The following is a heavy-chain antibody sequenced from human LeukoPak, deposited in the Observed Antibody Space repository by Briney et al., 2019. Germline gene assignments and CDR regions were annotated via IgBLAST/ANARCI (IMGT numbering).Heavy chain of an antibody. J-gene: IGHJ4*02. Sequence: SETLSLTCAVYGGSFSGYYWSWIRQPPGKGLEWIGEINHSGSTNYNPSLKSRVTISVDTSKNQFSLKLSSVTAADTAVYYCAMRRRYYYGSGSYFFDWWGQGTLVTVSS. CDR2: INHSGST. CDR3: AMRRRYYYGSGSYFFDW. D-gene: IGHD3-10*01. CDR1: GGSFSGYY. V-gene: IGHV4-34*01.